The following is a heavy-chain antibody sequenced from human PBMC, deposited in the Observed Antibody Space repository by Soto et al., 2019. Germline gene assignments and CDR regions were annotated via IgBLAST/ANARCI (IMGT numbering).Heavy chain of an antibody. CDR2: IYPGDSDT. D-gene: IGHD3-10*01. Sequence: LKISCKGSGYSFTSYWIGWVRQMPGKGLEWMGIIYPGDSDTRYSPSFQGQVTISADKSISTAYLQWSSLKASDTAMYYCARLRSTYYYGSVILGADPNWFVPWGQGTLVTVSS. V-gene: IGHV5-51*01. CDR1: GYSFTSYW. J-gene: IGHJ5*02. CDR3: ARLRSTYYYGSVILGADPNWFVP.